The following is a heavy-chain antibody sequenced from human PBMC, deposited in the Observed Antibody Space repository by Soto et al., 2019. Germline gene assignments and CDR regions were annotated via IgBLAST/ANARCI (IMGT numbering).Heavy chain of an antibody. J-gene: IGHJ4*02. D-gene: IGHD6-13*01. CDR1: GFTFSSYG. CDR3: AKSDYIAAAGTGVWVFDY. V-gene: IGHV3-30*18. Sequence: GGSLRLSCAASGFTFSSYGMHWVRQAPGKGLEWVAVISYDGSNKYYADSVKGRFTISRDNSKNTLYLQMNSLRAEDTAVYYCAKSDYIAAAGTGVWVFDYWGQGTLVTVSS. CDR2: ISYDGSNK.